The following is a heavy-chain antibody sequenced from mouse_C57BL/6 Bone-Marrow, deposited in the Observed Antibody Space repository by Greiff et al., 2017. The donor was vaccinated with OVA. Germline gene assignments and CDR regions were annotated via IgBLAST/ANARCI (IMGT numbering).Heavy chain of an antibody. Sequence: DVQLQESGPGLVKPSQSLSLTCSVTGYSITSGYYWNWIRQFPGNKLEWMGYISYDGSNNYNPSLKNRISITRDTSKNQFFLKLNSVTTEDTATYYCARAPLYYDSKAWFDYWGQGTTLTVSS. J-gene: IGHJ2*01. V-gene: IGHV3-6*01. CDR3: ARAPLYYDSKAWFDY. CDR1: GYSITSGYY. CDR2: ISYDGSN. D-gene: IGHD1-1*01.